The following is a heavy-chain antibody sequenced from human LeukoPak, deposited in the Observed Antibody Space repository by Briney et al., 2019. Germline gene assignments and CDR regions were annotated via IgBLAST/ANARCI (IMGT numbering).Heavy chain of an antibody. J-gene: IGHJ4*02. V-gene: IGHV5-51*01. CDR1: GYSFTSYW. CDR2: IYPGDSDT. CDR3: ARLPSTYYDSSGYYYPGYFDY. D-gene: IGHD3-22*01. Sequence: GESLQISCKGSGYSFTSYWIGWGRQLPGKGLEWMGIIYPGDSDTRYSPSFQGQVTISADKSISTAYLQWSSLKASDTAMYYCARLPSTYYDSSGYYYPGYFDYWGQGTLVTVSS.